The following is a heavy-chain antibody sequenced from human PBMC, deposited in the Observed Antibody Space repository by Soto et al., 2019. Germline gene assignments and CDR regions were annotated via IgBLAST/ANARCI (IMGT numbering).Heavy chain of an antibody. CDR3: ARDFSNSGSYYYNWFGP. CDR2: IIPIFGTA. Sequence: SVNGSCKASAGTFSSYAISWVRQAPGQGLEGMGGIIPIFGTANYAQKFQGRVTITADESTSTAYMELSSLRSEDTAVYYCARDFSNSGSYYYNWFGPWGQGTLVTVSS. CDR1: AGTFSSYA. J-gene: IGHJ5*02. D-gene: IGHD1-26*01. V-gene: IGHV1-69*13.